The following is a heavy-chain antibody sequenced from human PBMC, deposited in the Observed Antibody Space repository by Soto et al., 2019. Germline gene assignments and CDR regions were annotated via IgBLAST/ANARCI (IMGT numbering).Heavy chain of an antibody. CDR3: ARDSTPLGGNDILTRYKYYYYYGMDV. CDR1: GYTFTSYG. CDR2: ISAYNGNT. D-gene: IGHD3-9*01. J-gene: IGHJ6*02. Sequence: ASVKVSCKASGYTFTSYGISWVRQAPGQGLEWMGWISAYNGNTNYAQKLQGRVTMTTDTSTSTAYMELRSLRSDDTAVYYCARDSTPLGGNDILTRYKYYYYYGMDVWGQGTTVTV. V-gene: IGHV1-18*04.